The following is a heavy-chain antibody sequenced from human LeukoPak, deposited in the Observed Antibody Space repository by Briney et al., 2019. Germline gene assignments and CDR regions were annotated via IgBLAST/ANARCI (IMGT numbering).Heavy chain of an antibody. CDR3: ARDYYPTIGYYGFDY. J-gene: IGHJ4*02. CDR1: GFTFSRYW. V-gene: IGHV3-7*01. Sequence: PGGSLRLPCAASGFTFSRYWMSWVRQAPGKGLEWVANIKQDGSEKYYVDSVKGRFTISRDNAKNSLYLQMNSLSDEDTAVYYCARDYYPTIGYYGFDYWGQGTLVTVSS. D-gene: IGHD3-22*01. CDR2: IKQDGSEK.